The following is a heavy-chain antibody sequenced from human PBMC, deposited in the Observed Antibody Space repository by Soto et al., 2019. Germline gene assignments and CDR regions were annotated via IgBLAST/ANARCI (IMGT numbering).Heavy chain of an antibody. CDR2: ISTSSSYL. Sequence: EVQLVESGGGLVKPGGSLRLSCAASGFTFSSYSMNWVRQAPGKGLEWVSSISTSSSYLYYADSVKGRFTISRDNAKNSPYLQTNSLRAEYTAVYYCTRAGDYLGQGTLVTVSS. CDR3: TRAGDY. J-gene: IGHJ4*02. CDR1: GFTFSSYS. V-gene: IGHV3-21*01.